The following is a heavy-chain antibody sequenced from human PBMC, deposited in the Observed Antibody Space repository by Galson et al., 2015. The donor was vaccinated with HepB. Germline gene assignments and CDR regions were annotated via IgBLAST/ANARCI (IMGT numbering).Heavy chain of an antibody. CDR2: IKSRSDGGST. V-gene: IGHV3-15*01. D-gene: IGHD1-26*01. J-gene: IGHJ6*02. Sequence: SLRLPCAASGFTFSNAWMNWVRQAPGKGLEWVGRIKSRSDGGSTDYAAPVKGRFTISRDDSKNTLYLQMNSLKTEDTAVYYCTTAYYSGSYYAYYYYGMDVWGQGTTVTVSS. CDR1: GFTFSNAW. CDR3: TTAYYSGSYYAYYYYGMDV.